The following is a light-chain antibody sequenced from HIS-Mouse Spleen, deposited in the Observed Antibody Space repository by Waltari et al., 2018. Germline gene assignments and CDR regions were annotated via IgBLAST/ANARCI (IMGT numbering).Light chain of an antibody. Sequence: SYELTQPPSVSVSPGQTARITCSGDALPKKYAYWSQQKSGQAPVLVIYEDSKRPAGIPERFSGSSSGTMATLTISGAQVEDEAEYYCYSTDSSGNHRVFGGGTKLTVL. CDR1: ALPKKY. V-gene: IGLV3-10*01. J-gene: IGLJ2*01. CDR3: YSTDSSGNHRV. CDR2: EDS.